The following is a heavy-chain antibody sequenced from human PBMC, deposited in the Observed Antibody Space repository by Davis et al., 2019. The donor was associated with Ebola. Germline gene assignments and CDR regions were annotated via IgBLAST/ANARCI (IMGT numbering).Heavy chain of an antibody. CDR1: GYSFNSYG. Sequence: AASVKVSCKASGYSFNSYGITWVRQAPGQGLEWMGWINPHNGNTNYAQNVQGRVIMTSDTATTTAYMEVGSLRSDDTAVYYCTIGGTTGGFDYWGQGTLVTVSS. CDR3: TIGGTTGGFDY. D-gene: IGHD3-16*01. CDR2: INPHNGNT. J-gene: IGHJ4*02. V-gene: IGHV1-18*01.